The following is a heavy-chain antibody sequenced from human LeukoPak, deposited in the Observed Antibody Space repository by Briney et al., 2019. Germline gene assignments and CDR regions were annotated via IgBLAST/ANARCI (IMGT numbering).Heavy chain of an antibody. CDR3: ARVGFVDTAMVIDY. CDR2: IYSGGST. CDR1: GFTVSSNY. D-gene: IGHD5-18*01. J-gene: IGHJ4*02. Sequence: GGSLRLSCAASGFTVSSNYMSWVRQAPGKGLEWVSVIYSGGSTCYADSVKGRFTISRDNSKNTLYLQMNSLRAEDTAVYYCARVGFVDTAMVIDYWGQGTLVTVSS. V-gene: IGHV3-53*05.